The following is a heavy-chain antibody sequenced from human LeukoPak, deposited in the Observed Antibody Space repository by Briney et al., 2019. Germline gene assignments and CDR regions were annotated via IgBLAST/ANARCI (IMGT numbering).Heavy chain of an antibody. CDR1: GYTFSDHY. J-gene: IGHJ4*02. D-gene: IGHD7-27*01. V-gene: IGHV1-2*02. CDR3: AREGRGSGHWAGFDF. Sequence: ASVKVSCKTSGYTFSDHYVQWLRQAPPQGLEWMGWINPKSGDTSSAPNFRGRVTLTNDTSINPAHLELTGLTSDDPAIYYCAREGRGSGHWAGFDFWGQGALVSVSS. CDR2: INPKSGDT.